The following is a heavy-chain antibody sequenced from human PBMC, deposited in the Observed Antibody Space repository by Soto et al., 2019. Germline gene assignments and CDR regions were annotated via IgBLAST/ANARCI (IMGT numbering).Heavy chain of an antibody. Sequence: QVQLVQSGAEVKKPGSSVKVSCKASGGTFSSYAISWVRQAPGQGLGWMGGIIPIFGTANYAQKFQGRVTITADESTSTAYMELISLRSEDTAVYYCARELLYSYRGNPYYDYCMDVWGQGTTVTVSS. CDR2: IIPIFGTA. J-gene: IGHJ6*02. CDR3: ARELLYSYRGNPYYDYCMDV. V-gene: IGHV1-69*01. CDR1: GGTFSSYA. D-gene: IGHD5-18*01.